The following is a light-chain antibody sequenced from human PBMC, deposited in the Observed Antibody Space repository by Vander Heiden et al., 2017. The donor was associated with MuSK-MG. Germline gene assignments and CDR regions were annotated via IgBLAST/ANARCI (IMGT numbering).Light chain of an antibody. CDR1: QSVTSN. CDR3: QQYNNWPPGIT. Sequence: EIIMTQSPATLSVSPGERATLSCRASQSVTSNLAWYQQKPGQAPWLLIYGASTRATDIPARFSGSGSGTEFTLTISSLQSEDFAVYYCQQYNNWPPGITFGPGTKVDIK. CDR2: GAS. V-gene: IGKV3-15*01. J-gene: IGKJ3*01.